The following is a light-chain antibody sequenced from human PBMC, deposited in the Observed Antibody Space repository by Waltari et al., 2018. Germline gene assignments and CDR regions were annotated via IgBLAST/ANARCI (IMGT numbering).Light chain of an antibody. CDR1: ENALRY. CDR3: QQDDEYPWT. Sequence: DIQMTQSPSILSASVGDTVTITCRASENALRYLAWYQQRPGKAPELLIYRAANLENGVSSRFRGSGSGTDFTPTINNLQPDDFATYYCQQDDEYPWTFGQGTRVEIK. V-gene: IGKV1-5*03. CDR2: RAA. J-gene: IGKJ1*01.